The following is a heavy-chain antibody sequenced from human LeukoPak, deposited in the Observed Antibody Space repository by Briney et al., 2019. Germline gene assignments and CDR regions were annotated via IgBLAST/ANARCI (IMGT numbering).Heavy chain of an antibody. Sequence: SGGSLRLSCAASGFTFSSYSMNWVRQAPGKGLEWVSSISSSSSYIYYADSVKGRFTISRDNAKNSLYLQMNSLRAEDTAVYYCARYSSGWPGYFDYWGQGTLVTVSS. CDR3: ARYSSGWPGYFDY. CDR2: ISSSSSYI. J-gene: IGHJ4*02. CDR1: GFTFSSYS. D-gene: IGHD6-25*01. V-gene: IGHV3-21*01.